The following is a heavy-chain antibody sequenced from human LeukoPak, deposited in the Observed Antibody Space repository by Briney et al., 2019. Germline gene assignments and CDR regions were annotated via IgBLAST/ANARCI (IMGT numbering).Heavy chain of an antibody. V-gene: IGHV1-2*02. J-gene: IGHJ5*02. CDR3: ARDIDYDILTGYYNVRWFDP. CDR2: INPNSGGT. D-gene: IGHD3-9*01. Sequence: ASVKVSCKASGYTFTGYYMHWVRQAPGQGLEWRGWINPNSGGTNYAQKFQGRVTMTRDTSISTAYMELSRLRSDDTAVYYCARDIDYDILTGYYNVRWFDPWGQGTLVTVSS. CDR1: GYTFTGYY.